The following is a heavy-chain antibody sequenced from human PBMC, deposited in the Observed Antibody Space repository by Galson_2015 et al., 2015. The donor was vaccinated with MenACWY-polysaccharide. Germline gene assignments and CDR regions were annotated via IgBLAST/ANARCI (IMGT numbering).Heavy chain of an antibody. CDR3: TRADCPHYRYCMDG. CDR1: DGSFSGHY. V-gene: IGHV4-34*01. CDR2: TTHSGAT. J-gene: IGHJ6*02. D-gene: IGHD4-11*01. Sequence: SEPLSLTCAVYDGSFSGHYYSWIRQSPGQGLQWIGETTHSGATNYEEYLKSRVTISVDSSKNQVSLKMTSVTAEDTAVYYCTRADCPHYRYCMDGRGQGTTVPVSS.